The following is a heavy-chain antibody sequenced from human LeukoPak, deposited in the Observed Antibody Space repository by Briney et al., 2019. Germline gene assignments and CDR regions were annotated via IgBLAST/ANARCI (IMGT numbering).Heavy chain of an antibody. CDR3: ARDRHGSGSAHSFDP. CDR2: IHSSGST. V-gene: IGHV4-59*01. J-gene: IGHJ5*02. D-gene: IGHD3-10*01. Sequence: PSETLSLTCSVSGGSISNYYWSWIRQPPGKGLEWIAYIHSSGSTNYNPSLKSRVTISVDTSKNQFSLKLSSVTTADTAIYYCARDRHGSGSAHSFDPWGQGTLVTVSS. CDR1: GGSISNYY.